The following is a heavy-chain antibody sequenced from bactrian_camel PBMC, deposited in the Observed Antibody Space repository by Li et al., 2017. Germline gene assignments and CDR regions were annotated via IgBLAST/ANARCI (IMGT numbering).Heavy chain of an antibody. V-gene: IGHV3S53*01. CDR2: MASDGTT. J-gene: IGHJ4*01. Sequence: QVQLVESGGGSVQAGGSLRLSCAASGSIQRTNCMGWFRQAPGKEREVVAMMASDGTTTYADSVAGRFAISRDNAKETLYLQMNSLKTEDTAVYYCALGSSRQATMTARGKGTQVTVS. CDR1: GSIQRTNC. D-gene: IGHD3*01.